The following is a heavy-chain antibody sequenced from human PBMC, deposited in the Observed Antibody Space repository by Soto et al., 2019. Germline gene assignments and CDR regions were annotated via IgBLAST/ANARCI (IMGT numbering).Heavy chain of an antibody. CDR3: ARNLRYYDILAGLDY. Sequence: QVHLVQSGAEVKKPGASVKVSCKASGYTFSNYYVHWVRQAPGQGLEWMGLINPTGGSSTYAQKFQGRVTMTRDTSTTTVYMELSSLRSEDSAVYYCARNLRYYDILAGLDYWGQGTLVSVSS. CDR1: GYTFSNYY. V-gene: IGHV1-46*01. CDR2: INPTGGSS. D-gene: IGHD3-9*01. J-gene: IGHJ4*02.